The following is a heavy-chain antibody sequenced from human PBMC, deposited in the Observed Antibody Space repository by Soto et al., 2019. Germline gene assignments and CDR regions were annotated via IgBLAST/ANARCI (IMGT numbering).Heavy chain of an antibody. D-gene: IGHD3-16*01. Sequence: QPXGSLRLSCAASGFTFRSYAMSWVRQAPGKGLEWVSAISGSGGSTYYADSVKGRFTISRDNSKKTLYLQMNSLRDEDTAVYYCAKDRGRFFDDWGQGTLVTVYS. J-gene: IGHJ4*02. V-gene: IGHV3-23*01. CDR3: AKDRGRFFDD. CDR2: ISGSGGST. CDR1: GFTFRSYA.